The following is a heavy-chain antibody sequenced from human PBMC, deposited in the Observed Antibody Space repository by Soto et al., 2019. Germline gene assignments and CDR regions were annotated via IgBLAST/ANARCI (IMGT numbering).Heavy chain of an antibody. Sequence: EVQLLESGGGLVQPGGSLRLSCAASGFTFSSYDMSWVRQAPGKGLEWVSAISGSGGSTYYADSVKGRFTISRDNSKNTLYLQMNSLRAEDTAVYYCAKDPFYDSSGYYYVDYWGQGTLVTVSS. D-gene: IGHD3-22*01. V-gene: IGHV3-23*01. CDR3: AKDPFYDSSGYYYVDY. CDR2: ISGSGGST. J-gene: IGHJ4*02. CDR1: GFTFSSYD.